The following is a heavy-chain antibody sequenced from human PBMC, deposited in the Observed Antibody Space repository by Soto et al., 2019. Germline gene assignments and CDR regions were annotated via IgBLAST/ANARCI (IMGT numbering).Heavy chain of an antibody. J-gene: IGHJ4*02. CDR2: ITPMFGTP. V-gene: IGHV1-69*13. CDR1: GGTFSRYT. CDR3: ARDGTLYDSSAYYYLY. D-gene: IGHD3-22*01. Sequence: SVEVSCKXSGGTFSRYTITWVRQAPGQGLEWMGGITPMFGTPNYAQKFQGRVTITADESTSTAYMELSSLRSEDTAMYYCARDGTLYDSSAYYYLYWGQGTLVTVSS.